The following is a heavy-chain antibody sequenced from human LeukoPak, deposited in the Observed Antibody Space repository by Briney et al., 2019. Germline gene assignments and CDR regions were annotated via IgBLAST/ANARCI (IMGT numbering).Heavy chain of an antibody. CDR3: ARDLGQYYDTSDNWFDP. V-gene: IGHV3-11*04. CDR1: GFTFSDYY. CDR2: ISSRGSTI. Sequence: GGSLRLSCAASGFTFSDYYLSWIRQAAGKGLEWVPYISSRGSTIYYADSVKGRFTISRDNAKNTLNLQMNSLRAEDTAVYYCARDLGQYYDTSDNWFDPWGQGTLVTVSS. J-gene: IGHJ5*02. D-gene: IGHD3-22*01.